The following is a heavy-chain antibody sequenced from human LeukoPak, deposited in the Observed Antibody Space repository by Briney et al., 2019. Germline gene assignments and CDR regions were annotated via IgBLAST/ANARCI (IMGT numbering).Heavy chain of an antibody. J-gene: IGHJ3*02. CDR1: GGTFISYA. CDR3: ARSISEEYYSDSSVSFGAFDI. D-gene: IGHD3-22*01. V-gene: IGHV1-69*05. Sequence: ASVKVSCKASGGTFISYAFSWVRQAPGQGLEWMGMIIPIFDTANNAQKFQGRVTITTDESTSTASMELSSLRSGGADVYYCARSISEEYYSDSSVSFGAFDIWGQGTMVTVSS. CDR2: IIPIFDTA.